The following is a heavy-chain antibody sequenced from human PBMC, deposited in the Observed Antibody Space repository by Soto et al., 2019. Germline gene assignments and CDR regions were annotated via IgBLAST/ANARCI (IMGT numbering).Heavy chain of an antibody. J-gene: IGHJ4*02. D-gene: IGHD1-7*01. CDR1: GDSIISYY. CDR2: IYYSGIT. V-gene: IGHV4-59*01. Sequence: PSETLSLTCTVSGDSIISYYWSWIRQPPGKGLEWIGYIYYSGITDYNPSLKSRVTISVDTSENQFSLKLRSVTAADTAVYYCARVRGTTSFDYWGQGTLVTVSS. CDR3: ARVRGTTSFDY.